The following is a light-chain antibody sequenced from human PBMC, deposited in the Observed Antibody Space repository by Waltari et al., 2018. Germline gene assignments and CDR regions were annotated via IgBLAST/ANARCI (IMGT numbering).Light chain of an antibody. V-gene: IGKV3-11*01. CDR1: QSVSSY. J-gene: IGKJ2*01. Sequence: EIVLTQSPATLSLSPGERATLSCRASQSVSSYLAWYQQRPGQAPRLLIYDVSNRATGIPARFSGSGSGTDFTLTISSLEPEDFAVYYCQERSDWPPTFGQGTKLEIK. CDR2: DVS. CDR3: QERSDWPPT.